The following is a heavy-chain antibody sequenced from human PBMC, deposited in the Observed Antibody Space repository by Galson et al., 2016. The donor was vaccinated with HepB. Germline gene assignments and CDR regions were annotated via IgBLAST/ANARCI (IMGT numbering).Heavy chain of an antibody. D-gene: IGHD4-23*01. CDR1: GGNLKSYA. Sequence: SVKVSCKASGGNLKSYAINWVRQAPGQGLEWMGGIIPAFGTENYAQKFQGRVTITADESRSTVYMELSSLRSEDTAVVYCARGGRNGDGWFGPWGQGTLVTVSS. CDR2: IIPAFGTE. V-gene: IGHV1-69*13. CDR3: ARGGRNGDGWFGP. J-gene: IGHJ5*02.